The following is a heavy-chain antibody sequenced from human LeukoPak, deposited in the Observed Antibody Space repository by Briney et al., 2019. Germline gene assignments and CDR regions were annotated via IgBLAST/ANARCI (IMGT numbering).Heavy chain of an antibody. CDR1: GYSFTSYW. Sequence: GESLKISCKGSGYSFTSYWIGWVPQISGKGLEWMGIIYPGDSDNRYRASFQGQVTISDDRACSTTYLQWSSVKASDTAMYYCARRLHGAIDYWCQGTLVTVSS. V-gene: IGHV5-51*01. CDR2: IYPGDSDN. CDR3: ARRLHGAIDY. D-gene: IGHD1-26*01. J-gene: IGHJ4*02.